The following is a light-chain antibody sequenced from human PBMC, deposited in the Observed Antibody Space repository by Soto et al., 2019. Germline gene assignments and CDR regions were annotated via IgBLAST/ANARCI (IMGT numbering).Light chain of an antibody. CDR2: EVN. V-gene: IGLV2-18*02. CDR1: SSDVGSYNR. CDR3: SSYTSSSTYV. J-gene: IGLJ1*01. Sequence: QSVLTQPPSVSGSPGQSVTISCTGTSSDVGSYNRVSWYQQPPGTAPKLMIYEVNYRPSGVPDRFSGSKSGNTASLTISGLQAEDEADYFCSSYTSSSTYVFGTGTKLTVL.